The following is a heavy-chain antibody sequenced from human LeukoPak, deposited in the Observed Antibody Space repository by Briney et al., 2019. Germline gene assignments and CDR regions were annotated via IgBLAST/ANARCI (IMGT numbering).Heavy chain of an antibody. J-gene: IGHJ4*02. D-gene: IGHD6-13*01. CDR1: GGSFSGYY. Sequence: SETLSLTCAVYGGSFSGYYWSWIRQPPGKGLEWIGEINHSGSTTYNPSLQSRVTISLDTPKNQFSLKLSSVTAADTAVYYCARTPLIAAAGITWGQGSLVTVSS. CDR3: ARTPLIAAAGIT. V-gene: IGHV4-34*01. CDR2: INHSGST.